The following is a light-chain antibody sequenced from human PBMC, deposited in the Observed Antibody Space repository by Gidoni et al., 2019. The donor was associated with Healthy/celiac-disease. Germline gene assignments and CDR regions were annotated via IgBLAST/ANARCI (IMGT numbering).Light chain of an antibody. CDR3: QQYDNLPLT. V-gene: IGKV1-33*01. CDR2: DAS. CDR1: QDSSNH. J-gene: IGKJ4*02. Sequence: DIQMTQSPPSLSASLGDRVPSTCQASQDSSNHLNWYQQKPGKAPKLLIYDASNLETGVPSRFSGSGSGTDVTFTICSLQPEDIATYYCQQYDNLPLTFGGGAKVEIK.